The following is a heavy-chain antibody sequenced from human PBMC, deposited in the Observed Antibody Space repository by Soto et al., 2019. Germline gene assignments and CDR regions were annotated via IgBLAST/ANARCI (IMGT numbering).Heavy chain of an antibody. CDR3: ARASNEYSSSHHHYYYYGMDV. CDR1: GYTFTGYY. CDR2: INPNSGGT. Sequence: ASVKVSCKASGYTFTGYYMHWVRQAPGQGLEWMGWINPNSGGTNYAQKFQGWVTMTRDTSISTAYMELSRLRSDDTAVYYCARASNEYSSSHHHYYYYGMDVWGQGTTVTAP. D-gene: IGHD6-6*01. J-gene: IGHJ6*02. V-gene: IGHV1-2*04.